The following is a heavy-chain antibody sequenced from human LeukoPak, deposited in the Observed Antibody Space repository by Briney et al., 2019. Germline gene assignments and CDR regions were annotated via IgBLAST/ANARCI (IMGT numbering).Heavy chain of an antibody. CDR3: ARGGTRDGGHYSDY. CDR1: GGSISSYY. J-gene: IGHJ4*02. CDR2: IYYSGTT. V-gene: IGHV4-59*01. D-gene: IGHD2-21*02. Sequence: SETLSLTCTVSGGSISSYYWSWIRQPPGKGLEWIGDIYYSGTTNYNPSLKSPVTISIDTSKNQFSLKLSSVTAADTAVYYCARGGTRDGGHYSDYWGQGTLVTVSS.